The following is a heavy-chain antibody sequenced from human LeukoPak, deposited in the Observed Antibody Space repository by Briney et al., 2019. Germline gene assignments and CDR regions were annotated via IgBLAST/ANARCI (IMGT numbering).Heavy chain of an antibody. CDR3: AKDQENVVPAATFDY. CDR2: ISGSGGST. CDR1: GFTFSSYA. Sequence: GGSLRLSCAASGFTFSSYAMSWVRQAPGKGLEWVSAISGSGGSTYYADSVKGRITISRDNSKNTLYLQMNSLRAEDTAVYYCAKDQENVVPAATFDYWGQGTLVTVSS. J-gene: IGHJ4*02. D-gene: IGHD2-2*01. V-gene: IGHV3-23*01.